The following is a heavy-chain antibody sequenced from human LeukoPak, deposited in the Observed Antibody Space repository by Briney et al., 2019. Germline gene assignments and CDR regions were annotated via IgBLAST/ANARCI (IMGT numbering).Heavy chain of an antibody. V-gene: IGHV4-61*01. CDR1: GGSISSSSYY. Sequence: SETLSLTCTVSGGSISSSSYYWSWIRQPPGKGLEWIGYIYYSGSTNYNPSLKSRVTISVDTSKNQFSLKLSSVTAADTAVYYCASIGSSAYIPFDYWGQGTLVTVSS. CDR3: ASIGSSAYIPFDY. CDR2: IYYSGST. D-gene: IGHD3-22*01. J-gene: IGHJ4*02.